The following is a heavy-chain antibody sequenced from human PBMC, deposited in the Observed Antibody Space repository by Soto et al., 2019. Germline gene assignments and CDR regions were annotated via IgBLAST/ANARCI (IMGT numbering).Heavy chain of an antibody. V-gene: IGHV1-18*04. CDR1: GYTFTIYG. CDR2: ISGYNGNT. CDR3: ARVDYYDSSGYYGY. D-gene: IGHD3-22*01. J-gene: IGHJ4*02. Sequence: QVQLVQSGAEVKKPGASVKVSCKASGYTFTIYGISWVRQAPGQGLEWMGWISGYNGNTDYAQNLQDRVPLTTAASTSSVYMELRSLRSDATAVYYCARVDYYDSSGYYGYWGQGTLITVSS.